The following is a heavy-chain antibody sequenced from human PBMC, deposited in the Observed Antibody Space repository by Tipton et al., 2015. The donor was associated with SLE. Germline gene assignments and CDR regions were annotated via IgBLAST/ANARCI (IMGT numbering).Heavy chain of an antibody. CDR2: IFTSGNT. J-gene: IGHJ6*03. D-gene: IGHD6-19*01. V-gene: IGHV4-61*02. Sequence: LSLTCTVSGGSLSGDTYYWSWIRQPAGEGLEWIGRIFTSGNTNYNPSLKSRVTISVDTSKNQFSLELSSVTAADTAVYYCARETEDTGWIHSRDYIYYYYYVDVWGQGTTVTVSS. CDR1: GGSLSGDTYY. CDR3: ARETEDTGWIHSRDYIYYYYYVDV.